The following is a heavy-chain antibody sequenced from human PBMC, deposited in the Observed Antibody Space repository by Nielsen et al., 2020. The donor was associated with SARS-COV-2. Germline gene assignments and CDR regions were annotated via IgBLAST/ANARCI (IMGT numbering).Heavy chain of an antibody. CDR3: ARGTYSSTWYETGRRYYFDY. J-gene: IGHJ4*02. D-gene: IGHD6-13*01. Sequence: QTLSLTRAISGDRLPSNSAAWNWSRQSPARGLEWTGRTYYRSKWSNDYAVSVKSRIVINPDTSNNQFSLLLNSVTPEDTAVYYCARGTYSSTWYETGRRYYFDYWSQGTLVTVSS. CDR2: TYYRSKWSN. V-gene: IGHV6-1*01. CDR1: GDRLPSNSAA.